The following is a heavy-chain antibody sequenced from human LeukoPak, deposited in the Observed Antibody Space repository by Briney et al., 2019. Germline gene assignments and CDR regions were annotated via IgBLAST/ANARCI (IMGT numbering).Heavy chain of an antibody. J-gene: IGHJ5*02. V-gene: IGHV1-46*01. CDR2: INPSGGST. D-gene: IGHD2-2*01. CDR3: ARGNIVVVPAAKGVDWFDP. CDR1: GYTFTSYY. Sequence: ASVKVSCKASGYTFTSYYMHWVRQAPGQGLEWMGIINPSGGSTSYAQKFRGRVTMTRDTSTSTVYMELSSLRSEDTAVYYCARGNIVVVPAAKGVDWFDPWGQGTLVTVSS.